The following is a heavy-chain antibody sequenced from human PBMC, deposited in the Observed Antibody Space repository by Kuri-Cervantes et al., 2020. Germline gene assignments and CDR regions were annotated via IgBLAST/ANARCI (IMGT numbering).Heavy chain of an antibody. Sequence: GSLRLSCAVYGGSFSGYHWSWIRQSPGKGLEWIGEINHSGSTNYNPSLKSRVTISVDTSKNQFSLKLSSVTAADTAVYYCARDLQRGVNYYDSSGYHHWYFDLWGRGTLVTVSS. V-gene: IGHV4-34*01. J-gene: IGHJ2*01. CDR2: INHSGST. CDR1: GGSFSGYH. CDR3: ARDLQRGVNYYDSSGYHHWYFDL. D-gene: IGHD3-22*01.